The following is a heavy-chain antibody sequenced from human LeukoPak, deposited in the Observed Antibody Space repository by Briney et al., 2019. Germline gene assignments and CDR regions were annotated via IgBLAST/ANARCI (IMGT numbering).Heavy chain of an antibody. D-gene: IGHD2-15*01. CDR1: GFPFSSYA. CDR2: ISGSGGRT. V-gene: IGHV3-23*01. CDR3: AKDRGGGNLDFDY. Sequence: GSLRLSFAASGFPFSSYAMTWVRQAPGKGLEWVSVISGSGGRTYYADSVKGRFTISRDNSKNTLYLQMSSLRAEDTAVYYCAKDRGGGNLDFDYWGQGTLVTVSS. J-gene: IGHJ4*02.